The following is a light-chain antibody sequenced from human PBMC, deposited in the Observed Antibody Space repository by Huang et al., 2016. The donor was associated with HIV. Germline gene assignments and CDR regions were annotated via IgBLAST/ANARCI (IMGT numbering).Light chain of an antibody. CDR3: QQYNKWPPEYT. V-gene: IGKV3-15*01. Sequence: VMMSQSPATLAASPGERVTLSCGASQSVNTNLAWYQQKPGQPPRHLIYAASTRATGGPARFAGSGSGTEFTLTIDSLQSDDFAVYYCQQYNKWPPEYTFGQGTRLEIK. J-gene: IGKJ2*01. CDR1: QSVNTN. CDR2: AAS.